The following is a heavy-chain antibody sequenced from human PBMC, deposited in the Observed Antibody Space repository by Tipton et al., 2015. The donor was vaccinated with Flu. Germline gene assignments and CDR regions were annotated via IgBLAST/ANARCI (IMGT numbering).Heavy chain of an antibody. V-gene: IGHV4-38-2*01. CDR2: VHQTGTT. CDR1: GDSIGSPYF. J-gene: IGHJ5*02. Sequence: TLSLTCSVFGDSIGSPYFWGWIRQPPGKGLEWIGNVHQTGTTYYNPSLRSRVTIAVDRPKNQVSLRLTSVTAADTAVYCCARRDYSNYVSEPKNWFDPWGQGILVTVSS. D-gene: IGHD4-11*01. CDR3: ARRDYSNYVSEPKNWFDP.